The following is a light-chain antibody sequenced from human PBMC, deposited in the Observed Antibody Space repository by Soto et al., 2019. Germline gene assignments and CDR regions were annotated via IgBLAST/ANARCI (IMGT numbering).Light chain of an antibody. CDR3: QHYYTTPPA. CDR2: WAS. CDR1: QSVLYSPNNKNY. V-gene: IGKV4-1*01. J-gene: IGKJ3*01. Sequence: DIVMTQSPDSLAVSLGERATINCKSSQSVLYSPNNKNYLAWFQQKPGLPPKLTIYWASTRESGVPDRFSGSGSGTDFTLTISSLQAEDVAVYYCQHYYTTPPAFGPGTKVDIK.